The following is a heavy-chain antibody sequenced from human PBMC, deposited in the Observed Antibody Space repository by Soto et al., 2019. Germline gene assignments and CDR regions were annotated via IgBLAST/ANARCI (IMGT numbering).Heavy chain of an antibody. CDR3: ARFEYDDILTGYSAPFDY. V-gene: IGHV4-30-2*01. CDR1: GGSISSGGYS. J-gene: IGHJ4*02. D-gene: IGHD3-9*01. CDR2: IYHSGST. Sequence: SETLSLTCTVSGGSISSGGYSCSWIRQPPGKGLEWIGYIYHSGSTYYNPSLKSRVTISVDTSKNQFSLKLSSVTAADTAVYYCARFEYDDILTGYSAPFDYWGQGTLVTVSS.